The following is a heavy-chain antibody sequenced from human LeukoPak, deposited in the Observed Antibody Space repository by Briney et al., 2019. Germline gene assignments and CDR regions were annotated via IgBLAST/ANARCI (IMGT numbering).Heavy chain of an antibody. CDR3: ARDRVDYGDYGAFDI. Sequence: ASVRVSCKASGYTFTGYYMHWVRQAPGQGLEWMGWINPNSGGTNYAQKFQGRVTMTRDTSTSTVYMELSSLRSEDTAVYYCARDRVDYGDYGAFDIWGQGTMVTVSS. D-gene: IGHD4-17*01. CDR1: GYTFTGYY. J-gene: IGHJ3*02. V-gene: IGHV1-2*02. CDR2: INPNSGGT.